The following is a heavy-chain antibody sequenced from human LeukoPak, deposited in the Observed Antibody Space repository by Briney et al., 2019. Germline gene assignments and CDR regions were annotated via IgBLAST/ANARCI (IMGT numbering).Heavy chain of an antibody. J-gene: IGHJ4*02. CDR3: LRSRNRGGNFDY. CDR2: ISSSSSTI. D-gene: IGHD2-15*01. CDR1: GFTFSDYY. V-gene: IGHV3-11*04. Sequence: GGSLRLSCAASGFTFSDYYMGWIRQAPGKGLEWVSYISSSSSTIYCADSVKGRFTISRDNAKNSLYLQMNSLRDEDTAVYYCLRSRNRGGNFDYWGQGTLVTVSS.